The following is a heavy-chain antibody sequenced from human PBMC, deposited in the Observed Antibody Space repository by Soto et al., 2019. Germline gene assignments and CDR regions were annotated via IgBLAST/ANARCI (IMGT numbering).Heavy chain of an antibody. Sequence: GGSLRLSCAASGFTFSSYAMSWVRQAPGKGLEWVSAISGSGGSTYYADSVKGRFTISRDNSKNTLYLQMNSLRAEDTAVYYCAKDQRVTTVTYHHYYYYYGMDVWGQGTTVTVSS. CDR1: GFTFSSYA. J-gene: IGHJ6*02. D-gene: IGHD4-17*01. CDR3: AKDQRVTTVTYHHYYYYYGMDV. CDR2: ISGSGGST. V-gene: IGHV3-23*01.